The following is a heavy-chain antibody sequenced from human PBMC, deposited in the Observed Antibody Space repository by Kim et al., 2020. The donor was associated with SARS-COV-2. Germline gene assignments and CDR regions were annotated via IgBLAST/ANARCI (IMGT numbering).Heavy chain of an antibody. V-gene: IGHV3-74*01. CDR3: ARDRGIVATMVYYYYYYGMDV. Sequence: LSLTCAASGFTFSSYWMHWVRQAPGKGLVWVSRINSDGSSTSYADSVKGRFTISRDNAKNTLYLQMNSLRAEDTAVYYCARDRGIVATMVYYYYYYGMDVWGQGTTVTVSS. CDR2: INSDGSST. D-gene: IGHD5-12*01. J-gene: IGHJ6*02. CDR1: GFTFSSYW.